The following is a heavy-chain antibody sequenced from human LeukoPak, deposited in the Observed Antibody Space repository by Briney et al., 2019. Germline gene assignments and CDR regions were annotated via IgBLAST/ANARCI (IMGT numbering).Heavy chain of an antibody. CDR1: GFTFSSYS. J-gene: IGHJ6*03. D-gene: IGHD3-3*01. CDR3: ARRITIFGVAASYYMAV. V-gene: IGHV3-48*01. CDR2: ISNSGNTI. Sequence: GGSLRLSCAASGFTFSSYSMNWVRQAPGKGLEWVSYISNSGNTIYYADSVKGRFTISRDYDKRSLYLKMHSLRAEDTAVYYCARRITIFGVAASYYMAVWGKGTTVTVSS.